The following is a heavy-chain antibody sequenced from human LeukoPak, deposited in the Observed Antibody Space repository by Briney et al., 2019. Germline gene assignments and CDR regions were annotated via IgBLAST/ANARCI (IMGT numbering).Heavy chain of an antibody. CDR1: GYTFTGYY. Sequence: ASVKVSCKASGYTFTGYYMHWVRQAPGQGLEWMGWINPNSGGTNYAQKFQGRVTMTRDTSISTAYMELSRLRSDDTAVYYCARPRGYSGYGYGYWGQGTLVTVSS. D-gene: IGHD5-12*01. J-gene: IGHJ4*02. V-gene: IGHV1-2*02. CDR3: ARPRGYSGYGYGY. CDR2: INPNSGGT.